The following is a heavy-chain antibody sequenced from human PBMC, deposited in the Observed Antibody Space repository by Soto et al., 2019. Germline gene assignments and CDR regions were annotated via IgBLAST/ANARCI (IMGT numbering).Heavy chain of an antibody. CDR1: GDSMSRYY. Sequence: PSETLSLTCTVSGDSMSRYYWSWIRRPPKKGLEWIGYIHYSGSTDHNPSLKSRVIISVDTSKNQFSLRLSSVTAADTAVYYCARERCSGGSCALDIWGQGTMVTVSS. D-gene: IGHD2-15*01. CDR3: ARERCSGGSCALDI. V-gene: IGHV4-59*01. J-gene: IGHJ3*02. CDR2: IHYSGST.